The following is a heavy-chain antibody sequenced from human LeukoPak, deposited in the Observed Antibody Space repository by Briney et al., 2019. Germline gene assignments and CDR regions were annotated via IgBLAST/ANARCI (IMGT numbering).Heavy chain of an antibody. J-gene: IGHJ5*02. CDR2: IWYDGSNK. V-gene: IGHV3-33*01. Sequence: GGPLRLSCAASGFTFSSYGMHWVRQAPGKGLEWVAVIWYDGSNKYYADSVKGRFTISRDNSKNTLYLQMNSLRAEDTAVYYCARDRYSSSWYAPFDPGGQGTLVTVSS. D-gene: IGHD6-13*01. CDR1: GFTFSSYG. CDR3: ARDRYSSSWYAPFDP.